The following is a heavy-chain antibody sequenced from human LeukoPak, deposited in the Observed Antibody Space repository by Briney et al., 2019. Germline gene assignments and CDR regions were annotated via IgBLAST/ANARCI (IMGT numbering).Heavy chain of an antibody. D-gene: IGHD5-24*01. CDR2: IYYSGGI. CDR1: GGSIHDYY. Sequence: PSETLSLTCTVSGGSIHDYYWNWIRQPPGKGLEWIGYIYYSGGINYNPSLKSRVTISVDTSKNQLSLKMRSVTAADTAVYYCARHRMRWLQLDYWGQGTLVTVSS. J-gene: IGHJ4*02. CDR3: ARHRMRWLQLDY. V-gene: IGHV4-59*08.